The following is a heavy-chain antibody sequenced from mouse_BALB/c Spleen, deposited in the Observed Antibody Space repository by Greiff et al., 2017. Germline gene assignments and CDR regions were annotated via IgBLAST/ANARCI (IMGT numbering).Heavy chain of an antibody. J-gene: IGHJ4*01. D-gene: IGHD2-4*01. V-gene: IGHV5-6*02. CDR2: ISSGGSYT. CDR3: ARRDYDYEYAMDD. Sequence: EVKLVESGGDLVKPGGSLKLSCAASGFTFSSYGMSWVRQTPDKRLEWVATISSGGSYTYYPDSVKGRFTISRDNAKNTLYLQMSSLKSEDTAMYYCARRDYDYEYAMDDWGEGTAVTVSA. CDR1: GFTFSSYG.